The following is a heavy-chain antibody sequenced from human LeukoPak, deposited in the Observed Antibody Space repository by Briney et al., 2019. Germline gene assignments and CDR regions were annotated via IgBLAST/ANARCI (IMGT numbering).Heavy chain of an antibody. CDR1: GGSITNTNW. CDR3: ARVSSRRFPPTYSYDRRNYFDY. CDR2: IYHSGST. Sequence: SETLSLTCAVSGGSITNTNWWSWFRQPPGKGLEWIGEIYHSGSTNYNPSFKGRVTISVDTSKNQFSLKLSSVTAADTAVYYCARVSSRRFPPTYSYDRRNYFDYWGQGTLVTVSS. V-gene: IGHV4-4*02. J-gene: IGHJ4*02. D-gene: IGHD3-22*01.